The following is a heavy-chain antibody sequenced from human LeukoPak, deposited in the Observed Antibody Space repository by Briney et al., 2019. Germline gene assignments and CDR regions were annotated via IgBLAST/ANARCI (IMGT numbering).Heavy chain of an antibody. D-gene: IGHD1-26*01. CDR3: ARESAMGATTGDY. J-gene: IGHJ4*02. CDR2: ISDSGGST. CDR1: GFTFSSYG. Sequence: GGTLRLSCAASGFTFSSYGMSWVRQAPGKGLEWVSTISDSGGSTYSADSVKGRFTISRDNSKNTLYLQMNSLRAEDTAVYYCARESAMGATTGDYWGQGTLVTVSS. V-gene: IGHV3-23*01.